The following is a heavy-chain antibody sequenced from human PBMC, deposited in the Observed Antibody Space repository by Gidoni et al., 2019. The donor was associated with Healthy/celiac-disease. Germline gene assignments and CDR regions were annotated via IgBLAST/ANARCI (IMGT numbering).Heavy chain of an antibody. Sequence: EVQLLESGGGLVQPGGSLRLSCAASGFTFSSYAMSWVRQAPGKGLEWVSAISGSGGSTYYADSVESRFTISRDNSKNTLYLQMNSLRAEDTAVYYCAAGYSSSWYSTFYYYGMDVWGQGTTVTVSS. CDR2: ISGSGGST. CDR3: AAGYSSSWYSTFYYYGMDV. J-gene: IGHJ6*02. D-gene: IGHD6-13*01. V-gene: IGHV3-23*01. CDR1: GFTFSSYA.